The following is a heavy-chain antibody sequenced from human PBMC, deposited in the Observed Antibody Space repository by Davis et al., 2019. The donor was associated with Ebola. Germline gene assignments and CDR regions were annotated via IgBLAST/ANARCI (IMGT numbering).Heavy chain of an antibody. V-gene: IGHV3-48*01. D-gene: IGHD3-16*02. CDR3: ARQRGVYDYSWGTYRRLYYFDY. CDR1: GFTFSSYG. CDR2: ISSSGSTI. Sequence: GESLKISCAASGFTFSSYGMNWVRQAPGKGLEWVSYISSSGSTIYYADSVKGRFTISRDNAKNSLYLQMNSLRAEDAAVYYCARQRGVYDYSWGTYRRLYYFDYWGQGALVTVSS. J-gene: IGHJ4*02.